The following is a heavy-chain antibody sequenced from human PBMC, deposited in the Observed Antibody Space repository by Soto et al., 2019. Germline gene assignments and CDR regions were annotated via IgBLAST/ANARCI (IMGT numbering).Heavy chain of an antibody. J-gene: IGHJ6*02. CDR3: ARVHLVAGSAFYCAMDV. D-gene: IGHD6-6*01. Sequence: PGGSLRLSCVASGFTFSRYNIHWVRQAPGKGLEWVAYVTTSGDTVFYADSVEGRFAISRDVATNSVHLQMHSVKVEDTAVYHCARVHLVAGSAFYCAMDVWGPGTAVTVSS. CDR2: VTTSGDTV. CDR1: GFTFSRYN. V-gene: IGHV3-48*01.